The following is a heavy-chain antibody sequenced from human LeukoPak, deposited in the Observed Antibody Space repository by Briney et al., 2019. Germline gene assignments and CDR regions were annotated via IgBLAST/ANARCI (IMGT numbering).Heavy chain of an antibody. Sequence: RGSLRLSCAASGFTFDDYAMHWVRQAPGKGLEWVSLISWDGGSTYYVDSVKGRFTISRDNSKNSLYLQMNSLRAEDTAFYYCAKGFGDGGQRSMDVWGKGTTVTVSS. D-gene: IGHD4-23*01. V-gene: IGHV3-43D*04. CDR1: GFTFDDYA. CDR2: ISWDGGST. J-gene: IGHJ6*04. CDR3: AKGFGDGGQRSMDV.